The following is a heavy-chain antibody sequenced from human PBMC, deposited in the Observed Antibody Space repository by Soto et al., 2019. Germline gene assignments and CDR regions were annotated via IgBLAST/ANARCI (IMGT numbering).Heavy chain of an antibody. CDR3: ARVWGGAFDI. V-gene: IGHV4-31*03. D-gene: IGHD3-10*01. CDR1: GGSISSGGYY. J-gene: IGHJ3*02. CDR2: NYYSGIT. Sequence: PSGTLSLTCTVSGGSISSGGYYWTWIRQHPGKGLEWIGYNYYSGITYYNPSLKSRVTISLDTSKNQFSLKLSSVTAADTAVYYCARVWGGAFDIWGQGTMVTVSS.